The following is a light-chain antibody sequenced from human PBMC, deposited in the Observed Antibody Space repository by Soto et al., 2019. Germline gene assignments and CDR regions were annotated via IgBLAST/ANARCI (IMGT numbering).Light chain of an antibody. CDR3: QKYNSAPQT. J-gene: IGKJ3*01. V-gene: IGKV1-27*01. Sequence: DIQMTQSPSSLSASVGDRVTITCRASQDIDNYLAWYQQRPGKVPKLLISAASTLQSGVPSRFSGSGSGTDFTLSITSLQPEDVATYHCQKYNSAPQTFGPGTKVDIK. CDR1: QDIDNY. CDR2: AAS.